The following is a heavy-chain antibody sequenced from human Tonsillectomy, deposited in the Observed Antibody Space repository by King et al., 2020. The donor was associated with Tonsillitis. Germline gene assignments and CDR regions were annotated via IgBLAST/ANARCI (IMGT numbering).Heavy chain of an antibody. CDR1: GDSISSYY. J-gene: IGHJ6*03. V-gene: IGHV4-4*07. D-gene: IGHD1-26*01. Sequence: VPLQESGPGLVKPSETLSLTCTVSGDSISSYYWSWLRPPAGKGLEWIGRIYTSGSSDYNPSLKSRVTMSVDTSKTQFSLKLSSVTAADTAMYYCAREVGALGLAGPFYYNYMDVWGKGTTVTVSS. CDR2: IYTSGSS. CDR3: AREVGALGLAGPFYYNYMDV.